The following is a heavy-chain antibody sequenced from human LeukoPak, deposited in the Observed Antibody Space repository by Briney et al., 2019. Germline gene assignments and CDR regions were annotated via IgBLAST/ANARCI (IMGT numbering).Heavy chain of an antibody. Sequence: GGSLRLSCAASGFTFSSYAMSWVRQAPGKGLEWVSAIIGSGGSTYYADSVKGRFTISRDNSKNTLYLQMNSLRAEDTAVYYCAKTPVLLWFGESYFDYWGQGTLVTVSS. CDR3: AKTPVLLWFGESYFDY. D-gene: IGHD3-10*01. CDR2: IIGSGGST. J-gene: IGHJ4*02. V-gene: IGHV3-23*01. CDR1: GFTFSSYA.